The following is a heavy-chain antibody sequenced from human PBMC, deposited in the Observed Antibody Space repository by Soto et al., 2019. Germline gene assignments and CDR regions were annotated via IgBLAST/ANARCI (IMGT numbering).Heavy chain of an antibody. CDR2: IYYIGTT. D-gene: IGHD3-16*01. V-gene: IGHV4-61*01. CDR1: DGSVNSGNYY. CDR3: AREEKQLSRYGGDFDY. Sequence: QVQLQESGPGLVKPSETLSLTCSVSDGSVNSGNYYWSLIRQPPGKGLEWIGHIYYIGTTNYNPSLQSRVTISVDTSKNQFSLKVTSVTAADTAVYFCAREEKQLSRYGGDFDYWGQGILVTVSS. J-gene: IGHJ4*02.